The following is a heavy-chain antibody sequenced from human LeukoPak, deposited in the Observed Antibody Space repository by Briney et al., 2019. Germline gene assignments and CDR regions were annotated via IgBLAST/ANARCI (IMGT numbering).Heavy chain of an antibody. CDR2: INPNSGGT. D-gene: IGHD2-2*01. CDR1: GYTFTGYY. CDR3: ARVFVVVPAAIDDYYYYYGMDV. J-gene: IGHJ6*02. Sequence: ASVKVSCRASGYTFTGYYMHWVRQAPGQGLEWMGWINPNSGGTSYAQKFQGRVTMTRDTSISTAYMELSRLRSDDTAVYYCARVFVVVPAAIDDYYYYYGMDVWGQGTTVTVSS. V-gene: IGHV1-2*02.